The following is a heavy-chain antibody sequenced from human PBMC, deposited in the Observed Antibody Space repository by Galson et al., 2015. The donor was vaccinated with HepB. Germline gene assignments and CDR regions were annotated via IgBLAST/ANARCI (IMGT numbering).Heavy chain of an antibody. J-gene: IGHJ4*02. CDR3: ARDFRAQATHMSYMY. Sequence: SVKVSCKASGGTFSGYGFNWVRQAPGQGLEWMGGIIPMFPTTNYAQRFQGRVTITADESTRTVSMELSSLTSEDTAVYYCARDFRAQATHMSYMYWGQGTLVTVSS. D-gene: IGHD2-21*01. CDR2: IIPMFPTT. CDR1: GGTFSGYG. V-gene: IGHV1-69*13.